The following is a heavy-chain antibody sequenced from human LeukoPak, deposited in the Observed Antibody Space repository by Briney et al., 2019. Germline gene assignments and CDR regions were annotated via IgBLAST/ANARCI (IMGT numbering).Heavy chain of an antibody. CDR3: ARHLPAAGTTHAFDI. D-gene: IGHD6-13*01. Sequence: GESLKISCKGSGYSFTSYWIGWVRQMPGKGLEWMGIIYPGDSDTRYSPSFQGQVTISADKSISTAYLQWSSLKASDTAMYYCARHLPAAGTTHAFDIWGQGTMVTVSS. CDR2: IYPGDSDT. J-gene: IGHJ3*02. CDR1: GYSFTSYW. V-gene: IGHV5-51*01.